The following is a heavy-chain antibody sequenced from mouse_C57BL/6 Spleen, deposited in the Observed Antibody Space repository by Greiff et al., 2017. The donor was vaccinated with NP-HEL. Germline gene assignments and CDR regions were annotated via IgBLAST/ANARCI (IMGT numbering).Heavy chain of an antibody. J-gene: IGHJ3*01. CDR3: ARPSNDYDGTPFAY. D-gene: IGHD2-4*01. V-gene: IGHV5-6*01. Sequence: EVHLVESGGDLVKPGGSLKLSCAASGFTFSSYGMSWVRQTPDKRLEWVATISSGGSYTYYPDSVQGRFTISRDNAKNTLYLQMSSLTSEDTAMYYCARPSNDYDGTPFAYWGQGTLGTVAA. CDR2: ISSGGSYT. CDR1: GFTFSSYG.